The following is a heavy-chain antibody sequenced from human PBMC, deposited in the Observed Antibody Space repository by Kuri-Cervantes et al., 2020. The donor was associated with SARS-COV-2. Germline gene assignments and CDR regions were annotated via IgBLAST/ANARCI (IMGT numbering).Heavy chain of an antibody. J-gene: IGHJ3*02. CDR1: GFTVSSNY. CDR3: ARVSRITIFGVANDAFDI. D-gene: IGHD3-3*01. CDR2: IYSGGST. V-gene: IGHV3-66*01. Sequence: GESLKISCAASGFTVSSNYMSWVRQAPGKGLEWVSVIYSGGSTYYADSVKGRFTISRDNSKNTLYLQMNSLRAEDTAVYYCARVSRITIFGVANDAFDIWGQGKMVTVSS.